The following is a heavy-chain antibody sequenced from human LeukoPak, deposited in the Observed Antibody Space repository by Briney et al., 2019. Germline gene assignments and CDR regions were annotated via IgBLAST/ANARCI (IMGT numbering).Heavy chain of an antibody. D-gene: IGHD5-18*01. J-gene: IGHJ6*02. CDR1: GGSFSGYY. CDR3: ARGQRSYGSAFYYGMDV. Sequence: SETLSLTCAVYGGSFSGYYWSWIRQPPGKGLEWIGEINHSGSTNYNPSLKSRVTISVDTSKNQFSLKLSSVTAADTAVYYCARGQRSYGSAFYYGMDVWGQGTMVTVSS. CDR2: INHSGST. V-gene: IGHV4-34*01.